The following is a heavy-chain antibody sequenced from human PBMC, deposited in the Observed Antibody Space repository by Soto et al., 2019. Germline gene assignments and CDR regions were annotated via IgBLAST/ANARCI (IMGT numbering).Heavy chain of an antibody. CDR2: IYYSGST. Sequence: PSETLSLTCTVSGGSLSSSSYYWGWIRQPPGKGLEWIGSIYYSGSTYYNPSLKSRVTISVDTSKNQFSLKLSSVTAADTAVYYCASNHDAFDIWGQGTMVTGSS. V-gene: IGHV4-39*01. CDR3: ASNHDAFDI. J-gene: IGHJ3*02. CDR1: GGSLSSSSYY.